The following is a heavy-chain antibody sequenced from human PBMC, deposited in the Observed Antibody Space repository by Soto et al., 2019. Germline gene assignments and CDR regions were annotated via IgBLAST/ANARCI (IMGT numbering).Heavy chain of an antibody. J-gene: IGHJ4*02. V-gene: IGHV3-33*08. Sequence: QVQLVESGGGLVKPGGSLRLSCAASGFTFSSYGMHWVRQAPGKGLEWVAVIWYDGSNKYYADSVKGRFTISRDNSKNTLYLQMNSLRAEDTAVYYCARDMFGVGPTDYWGQGTLVTVSS. D-gene: IGHD3-3*01. CDR3: ARDMFGVGPTDY. CDR2: IWYDGSNK. CDR1: GFTFSSYG.